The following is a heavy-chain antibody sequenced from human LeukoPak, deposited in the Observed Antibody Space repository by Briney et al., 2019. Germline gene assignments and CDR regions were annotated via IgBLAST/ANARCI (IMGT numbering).Heavy chain of an antibody. V-gene: IGHV3-53*01. CDR3: AGGQMFTSGGFDD. CDR1: GFSVSNKY. CDR2: IYTGGDT. D-gene: IGHD6-19*01. Sequence: PGESQRLSCAASGFSVSNKYMSWVRQAPGKGLEWVSVIYTGGDTYYADSVRGRFTISRDNSKNTVNLQMNSLRAEDTALYYCAGGQMFTSGGFDDWGQGTLVTVSS. J-gene: IGHJ4*02.